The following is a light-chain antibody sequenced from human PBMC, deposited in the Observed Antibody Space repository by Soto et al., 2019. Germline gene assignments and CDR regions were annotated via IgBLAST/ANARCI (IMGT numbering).Light chain of an antibody. V-gene: IGKV1-5*03. CDR1: QRSGSW. Sequence: DIQMTQSPYTLCASVGDRVTITSLASQRSGSWLAWYQQKPGQPPKLLLYKASSLQSGVPSRFSGSGSGTDFTLTITSLQPEDFATYYCQQSYNSPPIPFGQGTGLDIK. CDR2: KAS. J-gene: IGKJ5*01. CDR3: QQSYNSPPIP.